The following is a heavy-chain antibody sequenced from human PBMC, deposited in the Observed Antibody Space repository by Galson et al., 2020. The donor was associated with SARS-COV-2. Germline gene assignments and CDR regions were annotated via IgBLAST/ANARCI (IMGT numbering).Heavy chain of an antibody. D-gene: IGHD3-16*01. CDR3: ARAGYVSMDV. CDR2: IYRSEST. CDR1: GGSISSVNW. Sequence: SETLSLTCAVSGGSISSVNWWNWVRQPQGKGLEWIGEIYRSESTNYNPSLKSRVTITIDKSKNQFSLKLASVTAADTAVYFCARAGYVSMDVWGKGTTVTASS. V-gene: IGHV4-4*02. J-gene: IGHJ6*03.